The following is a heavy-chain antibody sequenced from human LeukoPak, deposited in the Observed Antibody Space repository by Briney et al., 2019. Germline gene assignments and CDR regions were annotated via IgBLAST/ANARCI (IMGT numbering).Heavy chain of an antibody. V-gene: IGHV3-23*01. CDR1: GFTFSIYV. Sequence: PGGSLRLSCAASGFTFSIYVMSWVRQAPGKGLEWVSAVSGSGSPTYYADSVKGRFTISRDNSKNTLYLQMNSLRAEDTAVYYCAKDISGWYGSFAFDIWGQGTMVTVSS. CDR3: AKDISGWYGSFAFDI. D-gene: IGHD6-19*01. CDR2: VSGSGSPT. J-gene: IGHJ3*02.